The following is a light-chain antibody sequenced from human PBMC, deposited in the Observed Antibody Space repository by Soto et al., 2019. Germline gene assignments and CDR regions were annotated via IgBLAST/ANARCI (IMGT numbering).Light chain of an antibody. Sequence: QSVLTQPASVSGSPGQSITMSCTGTSSDVGGYNYVYWYQQHPGKAPKLMIYDVSNRPSGVSNRFSGSKSGNTASLTISGLQAEDEADYYCSSYTGSSYVFGTGTQLTVL. V-gene: IGLV2-14*03. CDR1: SSDVGGYNY. CDR3: SSYTGSSYV. CDR2: DVS. J-gene: IGLJ1*01.